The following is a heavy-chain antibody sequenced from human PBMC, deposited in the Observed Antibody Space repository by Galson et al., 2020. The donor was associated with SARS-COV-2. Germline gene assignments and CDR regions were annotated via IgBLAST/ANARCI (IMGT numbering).Heavy chain of an antibody. CDR1: GYSFTSYW. D-gene: IGHD6-13*01. V-gene: IGHV5-51*01. CDR2: IYPGDSDT. CDR3: ASSYLRTIPGRQAAAAPDAFDI. J-gene: IGHJ3*02. Sequence: GESLKISCKGSGYSFTSYWIGWVRQMPGKGLEWMGIIYPGDSDTRYSPSFQGQVTISADKSISTAYLQWSSLKASDTAMYYCASSYLRTIPGRQAAAAPDAFDIWGQGTMVTVSS.